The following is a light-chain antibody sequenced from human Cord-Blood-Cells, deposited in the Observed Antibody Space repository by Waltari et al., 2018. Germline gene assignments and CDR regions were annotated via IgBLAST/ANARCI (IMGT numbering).Light chain of an antibody. V-gene: IGKV1-39*01. CDR3: QQSYSTPPYT. CDR1: QSISTY. J-gene: IGKJ2*01. Sequence: DIQMTQSPSYLSASVGDRVTITCRAGQSISTYLNWYQQKPGKAPKLLIYAASNLHSGVPSRFSGSGSGTDFTLIISSLQPEDFATYYCQQSYSTPPYTFGQGTKLEIK. CDR2: AAS.